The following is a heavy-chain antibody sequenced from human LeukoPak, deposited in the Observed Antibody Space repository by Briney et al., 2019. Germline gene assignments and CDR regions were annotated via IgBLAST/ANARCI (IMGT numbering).Heavy chain of an antibody. V-gene: IGHV1-69*04. D-gene: IGHD2-2*01. CDR2: IIPIFGIA. Sequence: ASVKVSCKASGGTFSSYAISWVRQAPGQGLEWMGRIIPIFGIANYAQKFQGRVTITADKSTSTAYMELSSLRSEDTAVYYCARGGIVPPANHYYGMDVWGQGTTVTVSS. CDR3: ARGGIVPPANHYYGMDV. CDR1: GGTFSSYA. J-gene: IGHJ6*02.